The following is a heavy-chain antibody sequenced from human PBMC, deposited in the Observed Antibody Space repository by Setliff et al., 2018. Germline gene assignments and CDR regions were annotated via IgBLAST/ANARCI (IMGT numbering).Heavy chain of an antibody. CDR3: ARMSGFQYIDV. D-gene: IGHD3-3*01. V-gene: IGHV4-59*08. J-gene: IGHJ6*03. CDR1: GGAVSGDY. CDR2: INYSGST. Sequence: PSETLSLTCSVSGGAVSGDYWTWIRQPPGKGLEYIGYINYSGSTNYNPSLKSRVTISLDTSKNQFSLSLTSVTAEDTAVYYCARMSGFQYIDVWDKGTTVTVSS.